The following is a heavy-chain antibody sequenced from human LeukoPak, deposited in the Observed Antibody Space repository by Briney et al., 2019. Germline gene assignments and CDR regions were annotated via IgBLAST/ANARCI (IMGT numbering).Heavy chain of an antibody. CDR3: ARVGITKYYYHIDV. D-gene: IGHD3-3*01. V-gene: IGHV1-18*01. J-gene: IGHJ6*03. CDR2: ISPHNGNT. Sequence: ASVNVSCKVSGYTFNQYGISWVRQAPGQGLEWMGRISPHNGNTDYAQKFQGRVTMTTDTSSTTAYMELRGLISDDTAIYYCARVGITKYYYHIDVWGKGTTVIVSS. CDR1: GYTFNQYG.